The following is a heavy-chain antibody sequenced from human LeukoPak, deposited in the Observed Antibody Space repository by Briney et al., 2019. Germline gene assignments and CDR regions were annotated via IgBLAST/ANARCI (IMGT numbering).Heavy chain of an antibody. Sequence: GGSLRLSCAASGFTFSSYGMHWVRQAPGKGLEWVAVISYDGSNKYYADSVKGRFTISRDNSKNTLYLQMNSLRAEDTAVYYCAKKCEPWLVGPDYWGQGAPVTVSS. D-gene: IGHD6-19*01. CDR3: AKKCEPWLVGPDY. J-gene: IGHJ4*02. V-gene: IGHV3-30*18. CDR2: ISYDGSNK. CDR1: GFTFSSYG.